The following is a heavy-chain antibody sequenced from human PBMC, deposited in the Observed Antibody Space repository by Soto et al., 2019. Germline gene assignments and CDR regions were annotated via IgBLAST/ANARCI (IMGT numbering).Heavy chain of an antibody. CDR3: AKDRGRGSPVSGGLDV. CDR2: VSSTSSYI. CDR1: GFTFSHYS. Sequence: EVQLVESGGGLVKPGGSLRLSCAASGFTFSHYSMNWVRQAPGKGLEWVAFVSSTSSYIYYAGSVKGRFIISRDNATNSLFLQMNTLRAEDTAVYYCAKDRGRGSPVSGGLDVWGQGTTVTVSS. D-gene: IGHD3-10*01. J-gene: IGHJ6*02. V-gene: IGHV3-21*01.